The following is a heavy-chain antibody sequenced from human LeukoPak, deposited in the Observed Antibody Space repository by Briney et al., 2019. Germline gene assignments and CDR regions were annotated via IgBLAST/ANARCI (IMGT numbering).Heavy chain of an antibody. J-gene: IGHJ5*02. CDR2: INADGSST. CDR3: TSLYQVVPS. Sequence: AGGSLRLSCAASGFTFSNYWMHWVRQAPEKGLVWVSGINADGSSTTYANSVRGRFTMSRDNAKNKLYLQMNSLRAEDTAVYYCTSLYQVVPSWGQGALVTVSS. D-gene: IGHD2-15*01. CDR1: GFTFSNYW. V-gene: IGHV3-74*01.